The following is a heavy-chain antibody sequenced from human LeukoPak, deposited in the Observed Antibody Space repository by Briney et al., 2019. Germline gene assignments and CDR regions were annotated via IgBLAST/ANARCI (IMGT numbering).Heavy chain of an antibody. CDR2: IIPSDGST. CDR3: ARGKVVTMVRGVIITYFDY. CDR1: GCSFTRYF. V-gene: IGHV1-46*01. D-gene: IGHD3-10*01. Sequence: ASVKVSCKASGCSFTRYFIHWVRQAPGQGLEWMGIIIPSDGSTSYAQKFQGRVTMTRDTSTSTVYMELSSLRSEDTAVYYCARGKVVTMVRGVIITYFDYWGQGTLVTVSS. J-gene: IGHJ4*02.